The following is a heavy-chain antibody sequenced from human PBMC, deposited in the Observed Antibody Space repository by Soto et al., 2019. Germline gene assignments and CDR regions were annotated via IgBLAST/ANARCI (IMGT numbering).Heavy chain of an antibody. J-gene: IGHJ4*02. Sequence: EVQLVESGGGLVQPGGSLRLSCAASGFTFTRYSMNWVRQAPGKGLEWVSSISSTTNYIYYVDSMKGRFTVSRDNAKNTVYLEMNSLSAEEPAVYYCPRESEDVASNFDYWGQETLVTASP. V-gene: IGHV3-21*01. CDR2: ISSTTNYI. CDR3: PRESEDVASNFDY. CDR1: GFTFTRYS. D-gene: IGHD6-6*01.